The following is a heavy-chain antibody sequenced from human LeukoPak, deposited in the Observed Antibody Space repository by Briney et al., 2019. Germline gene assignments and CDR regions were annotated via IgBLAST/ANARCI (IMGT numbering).Heavy chain of an antibody. V-gene: IGHV3-49*04. CDR3: TRDQTPYY. CDR1: GFTFGDYA. Sequence: PGRSLRLSCTASGFTFGDYAMTWVRQAPGKGLEWVGFIRSNLYGGTPEYAASVKGRLTISRDDSNSIAYLEMDSLKTDDTAVYYCTRDQTPYYWGQGTLVTVSS. J-gene: IGHJ4*02. CDR2: IRSNLYGGTP.